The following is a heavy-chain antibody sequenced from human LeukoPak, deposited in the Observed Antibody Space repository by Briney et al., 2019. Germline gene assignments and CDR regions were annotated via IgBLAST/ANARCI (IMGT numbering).Heavy chain of an antibody. CDR2: IYYSGST. CDR3: ARDRISRYDFRTFDY. Sequence: PSETLSLTCTVSGGSISSSSYYWGWIRQPPGKGLEWIGSIYYSGSTYYNPSLKSRVTISVDTSKNQFSLKLSSVTAADTAVYYCARDRISRYDFRTFDYWGQGTLVTVSS. V-gene: IGHV4-39*07. J-gene: IGHJ4*02. D-gene: IGHD3-3*01. CDR1: GGSISSSSYY.